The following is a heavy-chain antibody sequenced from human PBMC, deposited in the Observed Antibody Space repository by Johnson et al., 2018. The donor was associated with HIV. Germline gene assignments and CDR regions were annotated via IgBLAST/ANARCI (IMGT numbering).Heavy chain of an antibody. CDR3: AKDRNYDILSI. CDR2: ISGRAGRT. CDR1: GFTFSNYA. J-gene: IGHJ3*02. Sequence: VQLVESGGDLVLPGGSLRLSCAASGFTFSNYAMSWVLQAPGKGLQWVSTISGRAGRTDYADSVKGRFTLSRDNSKNRLYLQMNSLRAEDTAVYYCAKDRNYDILSIWGQGTVVTVSS. V-gene: IGHV3-23*04. D-gene: IGHD3-9*01.